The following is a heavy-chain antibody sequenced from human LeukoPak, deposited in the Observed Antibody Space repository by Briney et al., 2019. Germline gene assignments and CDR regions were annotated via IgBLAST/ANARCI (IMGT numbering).Heavy chain of an antibody. Sequence: SETLSLTCAVSGGSISSSNWWSWVRQPPGKGLERIGEIYHSGSTNYNPSLKSRVTISVDKSKNQFSLKLSSVTAADTAVYYCARGVGPTTAQSTFDYWGQGALVTVSS. CDR3: ARGVGPTTAQSTFDY. J-gene: IGHJ4*02. CDR1: GGSISSSNW. D-gene: IGHD1-26*01. V-gene: IGHV4-4*02. CDR2: IYHSGST.